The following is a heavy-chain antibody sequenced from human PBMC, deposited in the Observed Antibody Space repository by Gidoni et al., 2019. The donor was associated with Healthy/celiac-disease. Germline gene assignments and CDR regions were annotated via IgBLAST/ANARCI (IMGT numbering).Heavy chain of an antibody. Sequence: QVQLQESGPGLVKPSETLSITCTVSGGSISSYYWSWIRQPPGKGLEWIGYIYYSGSTKYNPSLKSRVSISVDTAKNQFSLKLSSVTAADTAVYYCARGGNSLSPFDYWGQGTLVTVSS. V-gene: IGHV4-59*01. CDR2: IYYSGST. CDR3: ARGGNSLSPFDY. J-gene: IGHJ4*02. CDR1: GGSISSYY. D-gene: IGHD5-12*01.